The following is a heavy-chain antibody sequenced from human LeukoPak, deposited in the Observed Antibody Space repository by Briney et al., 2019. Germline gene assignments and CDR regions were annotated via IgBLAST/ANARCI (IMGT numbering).Heavy chain of an antibody. Sequence: SETLSLTCTVSGDSFSTFYWSWIRQPPGKGLEWIGYFYYSVSTNYNPSLKSRVTISVDASKNQFSLALRSVTAADTAVYYCARLGPHSKYNWFDPWGQGTLVTVSS. CDR3: ARLGPHSKYNWFDP. V-gene: IGHV4-59*08. CDR1: GDSFSTFY. CDR2: FYYSVST. D-gene: IGHD3-10*01. J-gene: IGHJ5*02.